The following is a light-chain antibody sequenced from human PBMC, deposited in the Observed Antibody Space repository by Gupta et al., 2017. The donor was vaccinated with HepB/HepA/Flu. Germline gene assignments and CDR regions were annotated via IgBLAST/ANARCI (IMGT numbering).Light chain of an antibody. Sequence: QSALTHPASVSGSPGQSITISCPGTSSDVGGYNYVPWYQQHPGKAPKLMIYDVSNRPSGVSNRFSGSKSGNTASLTISGLQAEDEADYYCSSYTSSSTLMVFGGGTKLTVL. CDR1: SSDVGGYNY. CDR3: SSYTSSSTLMV. J-gene: IGLJ2*01. CDR2: DVS. V-gene: IGLV2-14*03.